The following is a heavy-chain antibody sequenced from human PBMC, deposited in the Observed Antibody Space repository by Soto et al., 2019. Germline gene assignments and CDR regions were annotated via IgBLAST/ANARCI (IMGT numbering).Heavy chain of an antibody. J-gene: IGHJ4*02. CDR2: IYYSGST. CDR3: ARYLGEPYYLFDY. CDR1: GGSISSYY. D-gene: IGHD3-16*01. V-gene: IGHV4-59*01. Sequence: SETLSLTCTVSGGSISSYYWSWIRQPPGKGLEWIGYIYYSGSTNYNPSLKSRVTISVDTSKNQFSLKPSSVTAADTAVYYCARYLGEPYYLFDYWGQGTLVTVSS.